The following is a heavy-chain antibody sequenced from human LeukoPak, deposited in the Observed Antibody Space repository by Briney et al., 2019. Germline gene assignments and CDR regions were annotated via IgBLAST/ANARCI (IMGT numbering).Heavy chain of an antibody. D-gene: IGHD2-2*02. CDR2: IYYSGST. Sequence: SETLSLTCTVSGGSISSSSYYWGWVRQPPGKGLEWIGYIYYSGSTYYNPSLKSRVTISVDTSKNQCSLKLSSVTAADTAVYYCARFIVVVPAAIRRYYFDYWGQGTLVTVSS. CDR1: GGSISSSSYY. CDR3: ARFIVVVPAAIRRYYFDY. J-gene: IGHJ4*02. V-gene: IGHV4-31*03.